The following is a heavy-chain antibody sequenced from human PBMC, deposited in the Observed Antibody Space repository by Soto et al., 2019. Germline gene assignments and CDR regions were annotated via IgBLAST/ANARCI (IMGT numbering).Heavy chain of an antibody. D-gene: IGHD2-2*01. Sequence: ASVKVSCKASGYTFTSYDINWVRQATGQGLEWMGWMNPNSGNTGYAQKFQGRVTMTRNTAISTAYMELSRLRSEDTAVYYCARVMPRARDDFDIWGQGTMVTVSS. CDR3: ARVMPRARDDFDI. V-gene: IGHV1-8*01. CDR1: GYTFTSYD. J-gene: IGHJ3*02. CDR2: MNPNSGNT.